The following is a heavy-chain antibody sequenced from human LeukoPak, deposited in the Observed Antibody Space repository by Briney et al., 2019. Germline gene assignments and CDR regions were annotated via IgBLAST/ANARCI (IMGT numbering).Heavy chain of an antibody. D-gene: IGHD3-16*01. CDR1: GFTFSSYE. J-gene: IGHJ4*02. V-gene: IGHV3-48*03. CDR3: ARDVMYSEYYFDY. Sequence: DGSLRLSCAASGFTFSSYEMNWVRQPPGRGLEWVSYISSSGGTIYYADSVKGRFTISRDNAKNSLYLQMNSLRAEDTAVYYCARDVMYSEYYFDYCGQRTVLADSS. CDR2: ISSSGGTI.